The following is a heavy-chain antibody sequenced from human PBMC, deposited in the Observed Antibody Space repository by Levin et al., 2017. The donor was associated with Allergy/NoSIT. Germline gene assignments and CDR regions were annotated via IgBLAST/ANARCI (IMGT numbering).Heavy chain of an antibody. CDR2: ISGGAAST. CDR1: GFSFSDYA. V-gene: IGHV3-23*01. CDR3: AKYAGLLVVTTSHLDS. J-gene: IGHJ4*02. D-gene: IGHD3-22*01. Sequence: GGSLRLSCAASGFSFSDYAMSWVRQAPGQGLEWVSPISGGAASTYYADSVEGRFTISSDNSQNTLYLLIDGLKVNDTALYYCAKYAGLLVVTTSHLDSWGQETLVTVSS.